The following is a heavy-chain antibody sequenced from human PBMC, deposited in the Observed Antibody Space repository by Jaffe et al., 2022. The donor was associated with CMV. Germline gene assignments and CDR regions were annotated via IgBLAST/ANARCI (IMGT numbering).Heavy chain of an antibody. CDR1: GGSISSYY. CDR3: ARHVCWGGSCYSRFLRFDP. J-gene: IGHJ5*02. V-gene: IGHV4-59*08. D-gene: IGHD2-15*01. Sequence: QVQLQESGPGLVKPSETLSLTCTVSGGSISSYYWSWIRQPPGKGLEWIGYIYYSGSTNYNPSLKSRVTISVDTSKNQFSLKLSSVTAADTAVYYCARHVCWGGSCYSRFLRFDPWGQGTLVTVSS. CDR2: IYYSGST.